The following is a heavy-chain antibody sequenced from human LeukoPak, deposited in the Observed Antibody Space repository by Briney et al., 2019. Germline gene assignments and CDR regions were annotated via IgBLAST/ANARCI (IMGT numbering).Heavy chain of an antibody. V-gene: IGHV3-15*01. CDR2: IRSKTDGGTT. D-gene: IGHD6-25*01. CDR1: GFTFSNAW. CDR3: TTYRAAAD. Sequence: SGGSLRLSCVASGFTFSNAWMSWVRQAPGKGLEWVGRIRSKTDGGTTDYAAPVKGRFTISRDDSKNTLYLQMNSLETEDTAVYFCTTYRAAADWGQGTLVTVSS. J-gene: IGHJ4*02.